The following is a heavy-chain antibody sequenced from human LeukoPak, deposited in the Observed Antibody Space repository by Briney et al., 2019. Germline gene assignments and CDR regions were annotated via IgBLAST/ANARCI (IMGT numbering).Heavy chain of an antibody. CDR2: INLSSGTA. J-gene: IGHJ4*02. V-gene: IGHV1-46*01. CDR1: GDTFTSYF. D-gene: IGHD3-22*01. CDR3: ATARRPYAYDSTTFDS. Sequence: ASVKVSCKASGDTFTSYFMHWVRQAPGQGLEWMGIINLSSGTATYTQKFQGRVTMTEDTSTDTAYMELSSLRSEDTAVYYCATARRPYAYDSTTFDSWGQGTLVTVSS.